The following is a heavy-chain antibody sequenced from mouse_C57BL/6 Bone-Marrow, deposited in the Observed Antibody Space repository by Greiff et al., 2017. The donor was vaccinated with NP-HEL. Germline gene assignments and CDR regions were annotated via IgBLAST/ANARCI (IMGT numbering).Heavy chain of an antibody. D-gene: IGHD2-3*01. V-gene: IGHV1-4*01. CDR2: VNPSSGYT. CDR1: GYTFTSYT. CDR3: ARYNGYYDY. Sequence: QVQLQQSGAALARPGSSVPMSCKASGYTFTSYTMHWVKQRPGQGLEWIGYVNPSSGYTKYNQKFKDKATLTADKSSSTAYMQLSSLTSEDSAVYYCARYNGYYDYWGQGTTLTVSS. J-gene: IGHJ2*01.